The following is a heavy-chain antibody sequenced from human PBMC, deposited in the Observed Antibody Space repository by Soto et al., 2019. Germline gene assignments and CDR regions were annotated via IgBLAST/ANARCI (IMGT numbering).Heavy chain of an antibody. Sequence: GGSLRLSCAASGFTFSSYAMSWVRQAPGKRLEWVSAISGSGGSTYYADSVKGRFTISRDNSKNTLYLQMNSLRAEDTAVYYCAKYAFVLRYFDWLPYFDYWGQGTLVTVSS. CDR3: AKYAFVLRYFDWLPYFDY. J-gene: IGHJ4*02. D-gene: IGHD3-9*01. CDR1: GFTFSSYA. V-gene: IGHV3-23*01. CDR2: ISGSGGST.